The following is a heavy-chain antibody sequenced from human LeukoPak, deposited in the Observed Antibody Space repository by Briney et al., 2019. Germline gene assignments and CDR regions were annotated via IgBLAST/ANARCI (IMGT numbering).Heavy chain of an antibody. J-gene: IGHJ4*02. D-gene: IGHD1-7*01. V-gene: IGHV1-8*01. Sequence: ASVKVSCKASGYTFTSYDINWVRQATGQGFEWMGWVNGNSDSTAFAHKFQGRVAMTRNTSITTAYMELSSLGSEDTATYYCVGGGRNYNVYWGQGTVVTVSS. CDR3: VGGGRNYNVY. CDR2: VNGNSDST. CDR1: GYTFTSYD.